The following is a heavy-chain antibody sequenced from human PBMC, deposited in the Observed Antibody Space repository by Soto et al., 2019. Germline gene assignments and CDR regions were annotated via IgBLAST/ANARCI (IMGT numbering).Heavy chain of an antibody. D-gene: IGHD3-10*01. V-gene: IGHV4-4*02. CDR1: NASISSRKW. Sequence: QVQLQESGPGLVKPSGTLSLTCTVSNASISSRKWWTWVRQTPGKGLEWIGEVYHSGTTNHNPSLNSRVYMSVDTYKNQFSLKLNSVAAADTAVYYCASKFGELLADAFDIWGQGTMVTVSS. CDR2: VYHSGTT. CDR3: ASKFGELLADAFDI. J-gene: IGHJ3*02.